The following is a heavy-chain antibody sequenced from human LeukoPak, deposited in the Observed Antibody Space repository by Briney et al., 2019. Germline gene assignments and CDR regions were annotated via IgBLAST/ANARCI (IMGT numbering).Heavy chain of an antibody. J-gene: IGHJ6*02. CDR2: ASGSGGST. CDR3: AKVLDYYYYGMDV. Sequence: GGSLRLSCAASGFTFSNYAMNWVRQAPGKGLEWVSAASGSGGSTYYADSVKGRFTISRDNSENTVYLQMNSLRAEDTAVYYCAKVLDYYYYGMDVWGQGTTVTVSS. V-gene: IGHV3-23*01. CDR1: GFTFSNYA.